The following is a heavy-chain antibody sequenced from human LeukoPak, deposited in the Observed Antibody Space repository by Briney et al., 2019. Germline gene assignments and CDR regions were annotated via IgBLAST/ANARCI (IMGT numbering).Heavy chain of an antibody. CDR2: IFSGGST. Sequence: GGSLRLSCVASGFTVSSNYMSWVRQAPGKGLQWVSAIFSGGSTFYADSVTRRFTISRDNSKNTVYLEMNSLRAEDTAVYYCARDLKTSGWYGDFDYWGQGTLVTVSS. V-gene: IGHV3-53*01. CDR3: ARDLKTSGWYGDFDY. J-gene: IGHJ4*02. D-gene: IGHD6-19*01. CDR1: GFTVSSNY.